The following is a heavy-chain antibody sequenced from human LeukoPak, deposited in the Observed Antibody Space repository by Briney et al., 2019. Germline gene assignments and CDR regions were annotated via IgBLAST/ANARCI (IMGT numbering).Heavy chain of an antibody. CDR3: ARCSMTGYSRRGPSPSDY. CDR2: IYYSGST. J-gene: IGHJ4*02. CDR1: GGSISSYY. Sequence: PSETLSLTCTVSGGSISSYYWSWIRQPPGKGLEWIGYIYYSGSTNYNPSLKSRVTISVDTSKNQFSLNLRSVTAADTAVYYCARCSMTGYSRRGPSPSDYWGQGTLVTVSS. V-gene: IGHV4-59*12. D-gene: IGHD6-13*01.